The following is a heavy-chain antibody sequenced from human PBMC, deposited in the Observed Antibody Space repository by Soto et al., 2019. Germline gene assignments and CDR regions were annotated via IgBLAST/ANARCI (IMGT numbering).Heavy chain of an antibody. Sequence: GGSLRLSCAASGFTFSSYGMRWVRQAPGKGLEWVAVISYDGSNKYYADSVKGRFTISRDNSKNTLYLQMNSLRAEDTAVYYCAKDLCSGGSCYSGGGYYYGMDVWGQGTTVTVSS. CDR2: ISYDGSNK. CDR1: GFTFSSYG. D-gene: IGHD2-15*01. V-gene: IGHV3-30*18. J-gene: IGHJ6*02. CDR3: AKDLCSGGSCYSGGGYYYGMDV.